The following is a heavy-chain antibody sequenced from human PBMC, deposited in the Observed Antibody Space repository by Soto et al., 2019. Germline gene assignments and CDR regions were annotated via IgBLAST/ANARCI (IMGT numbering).Heavy chain of an antibody. CDR1: GCTISSYT. Sequence: GASVKASCKASGCTISSYTISWVRQAPGQGLEWMGRIIPILGIANYAQKFQGRVTITADKSTSTAYMELSSLRSEDTAVYYWARGNYSIPGYWGKGTLVTVSS. CDR2: IIPILGIA. D-gene: IGHD4-4*01. V-gene: IGHV1-69*02. J-gene: IGHJ4*02. CDR3: ARGNYSIPGY.